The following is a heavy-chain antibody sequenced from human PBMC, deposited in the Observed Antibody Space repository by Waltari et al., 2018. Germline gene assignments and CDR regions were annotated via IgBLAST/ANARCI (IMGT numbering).Heavy chain of an antibody. CDR3: ASERWLQLRLDY. CDR1: GFTFSSYW. Sequence: EVQLVESGGGLVQPGGSLRLSCAASGFTFSSYWMSWVRQAPGKGLEGVDNKKQDGREKYNVDAVKGRFTISGDNAKNSLYLQMNSLRAEETAVYYCASERWLQLRLDYWGQGTLVTVSS. J-gene: IGHJ4*02. D-gene: IGHD5-12*01. CDR2: KKQDGREK. V-gene: IGHV3-7*01.